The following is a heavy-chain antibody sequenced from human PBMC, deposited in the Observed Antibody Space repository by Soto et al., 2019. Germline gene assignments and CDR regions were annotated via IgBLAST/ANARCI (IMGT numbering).Heavy chain of an antibody. D-gene: IGHD3-10*01. V-gene: IGHV4-61*08. CDR2: IYYSGST. CDR3: ARSPNYYYYGFDV. J-gene: IGHJ6*02. Sequence: XETLSLACTVSGGSVSSGAYFWSWLRQSPGKRLEWIAYIYYSGSTNYNPSLKSRATISVDTSKSQVSLTLTSMTAADAALYYCARSPNYYYYGFDVWGQGPAVTVSS. CDR1: GGSVSSGAYF.